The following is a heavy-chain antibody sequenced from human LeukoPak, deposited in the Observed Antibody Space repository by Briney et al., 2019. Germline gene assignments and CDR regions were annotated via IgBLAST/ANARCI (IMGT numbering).Heavy chain of an antibody. D-gene: IGHD6-19*01. J-gene: IGHJ4*02. V-gene: IGHV3-23*01. CDR2: ISGSGGST. Sequence: GGSLRLSCAASGFTFSSYAMSCVRQAPGKGLEWVSAISGSGGSTYHADSVRGRFTISRDNSKNTLYLQLNSLRADATAVYYCAKARLYSIGWSYFDFWGQGTLVTVSS. CDR3: AKARLYSIGWSYFDF. CDR1: GFTFSSYA.